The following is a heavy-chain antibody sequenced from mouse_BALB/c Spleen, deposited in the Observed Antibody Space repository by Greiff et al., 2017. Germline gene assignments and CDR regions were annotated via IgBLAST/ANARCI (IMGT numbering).Heavy chain of an antibody. CDR2: ISSGGSYT. Sequence: EVKVVESGGDLVKPGGSLKLSCAASGFTFSSYGMSWVRQTPDKRLEWVATISSGGSYTYYPDSVKGRFTISRDNAKNTLYLQMSSLKSEDTAMYYCARQRVYYGSSFLYYAMDYWGQGTSVTVSS. V-gene: IGHV5-6*01. J-gene: IGHJ4*01. CDR1: GFTFSSYG. CDR3: ARQRVYYGSSFLYYAMDY. D-gene: IGHD1-1*01.